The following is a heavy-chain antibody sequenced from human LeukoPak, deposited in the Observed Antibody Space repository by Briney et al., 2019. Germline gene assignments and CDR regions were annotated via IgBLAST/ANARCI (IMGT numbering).Heavy chain of an antibody. CDR2: IRGSGTT. CDR3: SRDKFYVWFDP. CDR1: GFTFADYT. J-gene: IGHJ5*02. Sequence: GGSLRLSCTTSGFTFADYTMHWFRQAPGKGLESVGFIRGSGTTQYAASVRDRFTISRDDSKSIAYLQMNSLKTEDTAVYYCSRDKFYVWFDPWGQGTLVTVSS. D-gene: IGHD3-16*01. V-gene: IGHV3-49*03.